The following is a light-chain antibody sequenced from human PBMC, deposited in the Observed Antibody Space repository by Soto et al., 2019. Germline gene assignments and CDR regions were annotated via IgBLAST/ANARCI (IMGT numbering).Light chain of an antibody. Sequence: QSVLTQPASVSGSPGQSIAISCTGTSSDVGGYNYVSWYQQHPGKAPKLMIYDVSNRPSGVSDRFSDSKSGNTASLTISVLQAEDEADYYCTSYTSSSTYVFGTGTKVTVL. CDR3: TSYTSSSTYV. V-gene: IGLV2-14*01. J-gene: IGLJ1*01. CDR1: SSDVGGYNY. CDR2: DVS.